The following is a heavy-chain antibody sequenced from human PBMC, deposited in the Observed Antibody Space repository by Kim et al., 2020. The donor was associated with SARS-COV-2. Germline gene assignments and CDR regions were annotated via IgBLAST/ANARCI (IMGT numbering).Heavy chain of an antibody. D-gene: IGHD3-9*01. Sequence: GGSLRLSCAASGFTFSSYSMNWVRQAPGKGLEWVSSISSSSSYIYYADSVKGRFTISRDNAKNSLYLQMNSLRAEDTAVYYCASDFDILTGHGPDAFDIWGQGTMVTVSS. CDR1: GFTFSSYS. CDR2: ISSSSSYI. J-gene: IGHJ3*02. V-gene: IGHV3-21*01. CDR3: ASDFDILTGHGPDAFDI.